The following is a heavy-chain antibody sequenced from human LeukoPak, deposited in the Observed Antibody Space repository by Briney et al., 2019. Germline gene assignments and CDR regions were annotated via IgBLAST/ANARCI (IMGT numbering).Heavy chain of an antibody. CDR3: AREGVMPVAPVKIGTSDRPLYEYYGLDV. D-gene: IGHD3-16*01. V-gene: IGHV3-53*01. J-gene: IGHJ6*02. CDR1: GFTITTNY. Sequence: GGSLRLSCAASGFTITTNYMNWVRQAPGKGLEWVSVIYGDDETNYADSVKGGFTIFRDNSKNTLFLQLNSLRADDTAVYYCAREGVMPVAPVKIGTSDRPLYEYYGLDVWRQGTTVPVS. CDR2: IYGDDET.